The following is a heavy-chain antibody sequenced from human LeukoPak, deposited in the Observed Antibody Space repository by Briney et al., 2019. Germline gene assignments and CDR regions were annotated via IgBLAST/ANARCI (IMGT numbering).Heavy chain of an antibody. D-gene: IGHD6-25*01. CDR2: ISYDGNNK. J-gene: IGHJ4*02. CDR3: AKDMSIAAADYHFDH. CDR1: GFTFSSYG. Sequence: GGSLRPSCAASGFTFSSYGMHWVRQAPGKGLEWVAVISYDGNNKYYADSVRGRFTISRDNSKNTLYLQMNSLRAEDTAVYYCAKDMSIAAADYHFDHWGQGTLVTVSS. V-gene: IGHV3-30*18.